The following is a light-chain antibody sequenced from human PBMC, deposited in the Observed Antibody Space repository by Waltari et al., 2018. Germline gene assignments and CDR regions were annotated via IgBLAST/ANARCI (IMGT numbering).Light chain of an antibody. Sequence: DIQMTQSPSSLSASVGDRVTITCRASQGISNYLAWYQQKPGKVPKLLIYAASTVQSGVPSRFSGSGSGTDFTRTISSLQPEDVATDYCQKYNSAPRTFGQGTKVEIK. CDR2: AAS. J-gene: IGKJ1*01. V-gene: IGKV1-27*01. CDR3: QKYNSAPRT. CDR1: QGISNY.